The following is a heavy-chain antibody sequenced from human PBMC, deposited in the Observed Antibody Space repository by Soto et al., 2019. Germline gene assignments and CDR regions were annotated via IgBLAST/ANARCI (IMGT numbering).Heavy chain of an antibody. CDR1: GFTFSSYS. Sequence: GGSLRLSCAASGFTFSSYSMNWVRQAPGKGLEWVSYISSSSSTIYYADSVKGRVTISRDNAKNSLYLQMNSLRAEDTAVYYCARAGPQYRSSWFDYWGQGTLVTVSS. CDR2: ISSSSSTI. CDR3: ARAGPQYRSSWFDY. J-gene: IGHJ4*02. V-gene: IGHV3-48*01. D-gene: IGHD6-13*01.